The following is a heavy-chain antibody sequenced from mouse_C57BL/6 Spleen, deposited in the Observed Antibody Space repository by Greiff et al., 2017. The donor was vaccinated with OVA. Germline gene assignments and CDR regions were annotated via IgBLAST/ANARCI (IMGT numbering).Heavy chain of an antibody. CDR1: GFNIKDDY. Sequence: VQLQQSGAELVRPGASVKLSCTASGFNIKDDYMHWVKQRPEQGLEWIGWIDPENGDTEYASKFQGKATITADTSSNTAYLQLSSLTSEDTAVYYCTTGDYGSSRDYWGQGTTLTVSS. CDR2: IDPENGDT. J-gene: IGHJ2*01. V-gene: IGHV14-4*01. D-gene: IGHD1-1*01. CDR3: TTGDYGSSRDY.